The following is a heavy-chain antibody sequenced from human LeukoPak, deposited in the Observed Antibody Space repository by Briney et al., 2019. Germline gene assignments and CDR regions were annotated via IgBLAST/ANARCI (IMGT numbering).Heavy chain of an antibody. J-gene: IGHJ4*02. V-gene: IGHV3-48*04. D-gene: IGHD3-3*01. CDR2: ISSRSATI. Sequence: GGSLRLSCAASGFTFSSYSMNWVRQAPGKGLEWVSYISSRSATIYYADSVKGRFTISRDNAKNSLYLQMNSLRAEDTAVYYCARDRYDFWSGYPDRYYFDYWGQGTLVTVSS. CDR3: ARDRYDFWSGYPDRYYFDY. CDR1: GFTFSSYS.